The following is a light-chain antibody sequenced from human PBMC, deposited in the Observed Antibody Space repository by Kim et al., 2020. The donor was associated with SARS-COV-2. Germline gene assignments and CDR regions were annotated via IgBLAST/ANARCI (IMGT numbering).Light chain of an antibody. V-gene: IGLV2-14*03. CDR1: SSDVGAYKY. CDR2: DVT. J-gene: IGLJ3*02. CDR3: SSFTTSTTWV. Sequence: GQSFTISCTGTSSDVGAYKYVSWYQQHPGKAPKLMIYDVTKRPSGVSSRFSGSKSGNTASLTISGLQAEDEADYYCSSFTTSTTWVFGGGTQLTVL.